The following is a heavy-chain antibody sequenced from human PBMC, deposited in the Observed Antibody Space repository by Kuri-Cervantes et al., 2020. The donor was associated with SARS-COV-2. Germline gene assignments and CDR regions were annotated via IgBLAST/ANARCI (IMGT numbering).Heavy chain of an antibody. CDR2: ISYDGRDT. CDR1: GFTFNTYG. D-gene: IGHD3-10*01. CDR3: AKPGSVRGIIREDHYGLDV. V-gene: IGHV3-30*18. Sequence: GGSLRLSCAASGFTFNTYGMHWVRQAPGKGLEWVAVISYDGRDTYYGDSVKGRFTISRDNSKNTLYLQMNSLRPEDTGVYYCAKPGSVRGIIREDHYGLDVWGQGTTVTVSS. J-gene: IGHJ6*02.